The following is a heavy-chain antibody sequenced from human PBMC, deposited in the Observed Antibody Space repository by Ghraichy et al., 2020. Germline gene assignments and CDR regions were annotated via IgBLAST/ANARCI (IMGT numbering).Heavy chain of an antibody. V-gene: IGHV3-48*03. CDR3: ARDLGIAVVGSWYFDL. CDR1: GFTFSSYE. D-gene: IGHD6-19*01. Sequence: GESLNISCVASGFTFSSYEMNWVRQAPGKGLEWVSYISSSGSTIKYADFVKGRFTISRDNAKNSLYLQMNSLRAEDTAFYYCARDLGIAVVGSWYFDLWGRGTLVTVSS. J-gene: IGHJ2*01. CDR2: ISSSGSTI.